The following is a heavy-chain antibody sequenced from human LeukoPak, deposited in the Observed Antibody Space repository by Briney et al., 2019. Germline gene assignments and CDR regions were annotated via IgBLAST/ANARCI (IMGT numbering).Heavy chain of an antibody. D-gene: IGHD4-17*01. CDR3: ARDGDYGDKSPYYYGMDV. V-gene: IGHV1-69*13. CDR1: GGTFSSYA. CDR2: IIPIFGTA. J-gene: IGHJ6*02. Sequence: SVKVSCKASGGTFSSYAISWVRQAPGQGLEWMGGIIPIFGTAYYAQKFQGRVTITADESTSTAYMELSSLRSEDTAVYYCARDGDYGDKSPYYYGMDVWGQGTTVTVSS.